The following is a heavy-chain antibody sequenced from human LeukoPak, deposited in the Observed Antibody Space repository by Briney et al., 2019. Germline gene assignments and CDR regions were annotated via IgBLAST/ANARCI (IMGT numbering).Heavy chain of an antibody. CDR1: GFTFSNAW. CDR2: IKSKTDGGTT. Sequence: GGSLRLSCAASGFTFSNAWMSWVRQAPGKGLEWVGRIKSKTDGGTTDYAAPVKGRFTISRDDSKNTLYLQMNSLKTEDTAVYYCTTDPVLLSFGEFNDWGQGTLVTVSS. V-gene: IGHV3-15*01. J-gene: IGHJ4*02. CDR3: TTDPVLLSFGEFND. D-gene: IGHD3-10*01.